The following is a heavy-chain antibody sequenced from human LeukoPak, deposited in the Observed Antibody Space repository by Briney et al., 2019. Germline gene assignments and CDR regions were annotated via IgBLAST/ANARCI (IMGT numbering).Heavy chain of an antibody. D-gene: IGHD2-21*02. CDR2: IIPIFGTA. CDR1: GGTFSSYA. CDR3: ARSPLAYCGGDCYPPQPQPPFDY. Sequence: SVKVSCKASGGTFSSYAISWVRQAPRQGLEWMGGIIPIFGTANYAQKFQGRVTITTDESTSTAYMELSSLRSEDTAVYYCARSPLAYCGGDCYPPQPQPPFDYWGQGTLVTVSS. J-gene: IGHJ4*02. V-gene: IGHV1-69*05.